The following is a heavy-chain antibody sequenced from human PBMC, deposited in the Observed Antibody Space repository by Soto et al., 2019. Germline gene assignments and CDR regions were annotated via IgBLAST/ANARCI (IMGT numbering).Heavy chain of an antibody. V-gene: IGHV3-15*07. D-gene: IGHD3-3*01. J-gene: IGHJ5*02. CDR3: ARGQDFWSVQNWFDP. CDR2: IKSKVDGGTT. Sequence: PGGSLRLSCVVSDFSFNDVWMDWVRQAPGKWLEWVGRIKSKVDGGTTDYAAPVMGRFAISRDDSKNTLYLQMNSLRAEDTAVYYCARGQDFWSVQNWFDPWGQGALVTV. CDR1: DFSFNDVW.